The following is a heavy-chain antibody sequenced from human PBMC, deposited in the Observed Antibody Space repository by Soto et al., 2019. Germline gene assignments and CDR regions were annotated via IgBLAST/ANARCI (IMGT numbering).Heavy chain of an antibody. CDR3: ARDSGPAGGGACDI. Sequence: EVQLLESGGGLVQPGGSLRLSCAASGFTFSTHAMIWVRQAPGKGLNWVSTVEVGGGSTYYTDSVKGRFTVSRDNSKNTVYLQLNTLRAEDTAIYFCARDSGPAGGGACDIWGQGTMVTVSS. V-gene: IGHV3-23*01. CDR2: VEVGGGST. D-gene: IGHD6-25*01. J-gene: IGHJ3*02. CDR1: GFTFSTHA.